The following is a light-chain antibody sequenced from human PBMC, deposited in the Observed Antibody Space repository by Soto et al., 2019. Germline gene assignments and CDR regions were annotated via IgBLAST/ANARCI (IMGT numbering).Light chain of an antibody. CDR2: QVT. V-gene: IGLV2-14*01. CDR1: SSDVGGYYY. CDR3: CSYSSSSTFYV. J-gene: IGLJ1*01. Sequence: QSALTQPASVSCSPGQSITISCTGTSSDVGGYYYVSWYQHHPGKAPKLIIYQVTNRPSGVSNRFSASKSGNTASLTISALQAEDEADYYCCSYSSSSTFYVFGTGTKVTVL.